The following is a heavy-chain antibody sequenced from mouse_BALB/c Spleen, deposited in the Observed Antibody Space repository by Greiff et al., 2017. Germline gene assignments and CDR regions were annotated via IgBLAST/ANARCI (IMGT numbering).Heavy chain of an antibody. J-gene: IGHJ4*01. CDR3: ATPRGGAMDY. CDR2: IWSGGST. Sequence: VQVVESGPGLVQPSQSLSITCTVSGFSLTSYGVHWVRQSPGKGLEWLGVIWSGGSTDYNAAFISRLSISKDNSKSQVFFKMNSLQANDTAIYYCATPRGGAMDYWGQGTSVTVSS. CDR1: GFSLTSYG. V-gene: IGHV2-2*02.